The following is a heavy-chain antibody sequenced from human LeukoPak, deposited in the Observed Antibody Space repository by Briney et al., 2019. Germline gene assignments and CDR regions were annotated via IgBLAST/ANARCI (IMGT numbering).Heavy chain of an antibody. D-gene: IGHD3-22*01. V-gene: IGHV1-69*13. Sequence: ASVKVSCKVSGYTLTELSMHWVRQAPGKGLEWMGGIIPIFGTANYAQKFQGRVTITADESTSTAYMELSSLRSEDTAVYYCARPSANYYDSSGYYYPFDYWGQGTLVTVSS. J-gene: IGHJ4*02. CDR1: GYTLTELS. CDR3: ARPSANYYDSSGYYYPFDY. CDR2: IIPIFGTA.